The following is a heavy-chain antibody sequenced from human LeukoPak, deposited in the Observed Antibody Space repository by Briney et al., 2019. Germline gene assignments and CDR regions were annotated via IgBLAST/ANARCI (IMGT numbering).Heavy chain of an antibody. Sequence: SETLSLTCTVSGYSISSGYYWGWIRQPPGKGLEWIGSIYHSGSTNYNPSLKSRVTISVDTSKNQFSLKLSSVTAADTAVYYCARGSPRVRGYIGDFDYWGQGTLVTVSS. J-gene: IGHJ4*02. CDR1: GYSISSGYY. D-gene: IGHD3-22*01. CDR3: ARGSPRVRGYIGDFDY. CDR2: IYHSGST. V-gene: IGHV4-38-2*02.